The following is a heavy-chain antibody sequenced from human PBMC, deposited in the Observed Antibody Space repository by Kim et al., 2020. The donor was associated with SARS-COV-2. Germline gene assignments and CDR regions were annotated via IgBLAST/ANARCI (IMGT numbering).Heavy chain of an antibody. CDR2: ISWDGGSI. CDR1: GFTFDDYA. V-gene: IGHV3-30*04. Sequence: GGSLRLSCAASGFTFDDYAMHWVRQGPGKGLEWVSGISWDGGSIYYADSVKGRFTISRDNSKNSLYLQMNSLRAEDTAVYYCAREASGSYSGRFAPGGQGTLVTVSS. D-gene: IGHD3-10*01. J-gene: IGHJ5*02. CDR3: AREASGSYSGRFAP.